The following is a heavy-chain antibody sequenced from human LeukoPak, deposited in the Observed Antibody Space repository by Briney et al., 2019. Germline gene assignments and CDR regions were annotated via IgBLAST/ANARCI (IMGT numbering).Heavy chain of an antibody. V-gene: IGHV4-59*11. CDR1: GATFSNLW. CDR2: IYYLGST. CDR3: ARDRPGSYWYFDL. Sequence: GSLRLSCVVSGATFSNLWMNWVRQAPGKGLEWVGHIYYLGSTNYNPSLKSRVTISIDTSKNYFSLKLNFVIAADTAVYYCARDRPGSYWYFDLWGRGTLVTVSS. D-gene: IGHD3-10*01. J-gene: IGHJ2*01.